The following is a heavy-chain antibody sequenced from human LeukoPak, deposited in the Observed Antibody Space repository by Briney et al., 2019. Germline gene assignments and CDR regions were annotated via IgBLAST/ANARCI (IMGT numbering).Heavy chain of an antibody. CDR2: INHYGST. D-gene: IGHD5-18*01. Sequence: PSETLSLTCAVYGESLSNYYWSWIRQPPGKGLEWIGEINHYGSTNYNPSLKSRVTISVDTSKNQFSLKLNSVTAADTAVYYCARVDTSMVTSHYYYMDVWGKGTTVTVSS. V-gene: IGHV4-34*01. J-gene: IGHJ6*03. CDR1: GESLSNYY. CDR3: ARVDTSMVTSHYYYMDV.